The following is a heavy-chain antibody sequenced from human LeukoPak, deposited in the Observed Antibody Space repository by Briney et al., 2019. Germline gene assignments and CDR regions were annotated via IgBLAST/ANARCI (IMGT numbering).Heavy chain of an antibody. D-gene: IGHD4-17*01. CDR3: ARPEGDYQGVGTEWAFDI. CDR1: GYSFTSYW. Sequence: GESLKISCKGSGYSFTSYWIGWVRQMPGKGLEWMGIIYPGDSDTRYSPSFQGQVTISADKSISTAYLQWSSLKASDTAMYYCARPEGDYQGVGTEWAFDIWGQGTMVTVSS. V-gene: IGHV5-51*01. CDR2: IYPGDSDT. J-gene: IGHJ3*02.